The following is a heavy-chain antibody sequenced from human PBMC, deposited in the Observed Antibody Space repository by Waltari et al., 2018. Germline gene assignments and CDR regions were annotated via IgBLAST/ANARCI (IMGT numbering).Heavy chain of an antibody. CDR1: GFTFSSYA. CDR3: AKSGSNYPYGMDV. V-gene: IGHV3-23*04. Sequence: EVQLVESGGGLVQPGGSLRLSCDASGFTFSSYAMSWVRQAPGKGVEWVSAISGSGGSTYYADSVKGRFTISRDNSKNTLYLQMNSLRAEDTAVYYWAKSGSNYPYGMDVWGQGTTVTVSS. J-gene: IGHJ6*02. CDR2: ISGSGGST. D-gene: IGHD1-26*01.